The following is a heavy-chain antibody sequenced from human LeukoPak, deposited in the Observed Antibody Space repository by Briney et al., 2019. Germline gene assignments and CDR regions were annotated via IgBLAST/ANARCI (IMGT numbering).Heavy chain of an antibody. CDR2: IYHGGSA. CDR3: ARYFSGGQFKWFDP. J-gene: IGHJ5*02. V-gene: IGHV4-30-2*01. D-gene: IGHD1-26*01. Sequence: QASETLSLTCAVSGDSISSGGYSWSWIRQPPRKGLEWIGYIYHGGSAYYDPSLKSRVNILVDKSKNQFSLELSSVTAADTAVYYCARYFSGGQFKWFDPWGQGTLVTVSS. CDR1: GDSISSGGYS.